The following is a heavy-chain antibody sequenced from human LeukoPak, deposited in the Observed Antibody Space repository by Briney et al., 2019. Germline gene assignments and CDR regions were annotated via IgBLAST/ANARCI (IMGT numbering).Heavy chain of an antibody. J-gene: IGHJ6*02. Sequence: PGGSLRLSCAASGFTVSSNYMSWVRQAPGKGLEWVSVIYSGGSTYYADSVKGRFTISRDNSKNTLYLQMNSLRAEDTAVYYCARDVPHFGVVFNGDRYGMDVWGQGTTVTVSS. D-gene: IGHD3-3*01. CDR1: GFTVSSNY. CDR3: ARDVPHFGVVFNGDRYGMDV. V-gene: IGHV3-66*01. CDR2: IYSGGST.